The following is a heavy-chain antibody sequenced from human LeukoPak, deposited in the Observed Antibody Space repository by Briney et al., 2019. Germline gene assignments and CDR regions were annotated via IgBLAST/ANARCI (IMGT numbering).Heavy chain of an antibody. CDR1: GFTFSSYG. J-gene: IGHJ4*02. CDR2: IWYDGSNK. D-gene: IGHD2-2*01. V-gene: IGHV3-33*01. Sequence: GGSLRLSCAASGFTFSSYGMHWVRQAPGKGLEWVAVIWYDGSNKYYADSVKGRFTISRDNSKNTLYLQMNSLRAEDTAVYYCARDASPYCSSTSCYAHWGQGTLVTVSS. CDR3: ARDASPYCSSTSCYAH.